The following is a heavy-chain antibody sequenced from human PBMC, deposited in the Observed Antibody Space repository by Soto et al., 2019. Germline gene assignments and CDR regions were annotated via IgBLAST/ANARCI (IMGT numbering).Heavy chain of an antibody. CDR1: GGSISSTNW. CDR2: IDHSGST. V-gene: IGHV4-4*02. J-gene: IGHJ6*02. CDR3: ARVPYYGIAV. Sequence: QVQLQESGPGLVKPSGTLSLTCAVSGGSISSTNWWSWVRQPPGKGLEWIGAIDHSGSTNYNPSLKGRVTISVDKSKHQFSLQQSTVTAAYTAVYYCARVPYYGIAVWGQGTTVTVSS.